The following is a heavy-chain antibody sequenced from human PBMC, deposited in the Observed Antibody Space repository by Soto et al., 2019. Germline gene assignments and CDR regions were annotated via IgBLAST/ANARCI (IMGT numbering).Heavy chain of an antibody. CDR1: GFTFSSYG. V-gene: IGHV3-30*03. D-gene: IGHD5-12*01. CDR2: ISYDGSNK. J-gene: IGHJ5*02. Sequence: GGSLRLSCAASGFTFSSYGMHWVRQAPGKGLEWVAVISYDGSNKYYADSVKGRFTISRDSSKNTVYLQMDSLKVEDTAVYYCARDVDRTSHLNWFDPWGQGVMVTVSS. CDR3: ARDVDRTSHLNWFDP.